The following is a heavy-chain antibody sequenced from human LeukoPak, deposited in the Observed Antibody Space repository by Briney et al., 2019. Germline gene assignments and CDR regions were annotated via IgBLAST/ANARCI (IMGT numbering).Heavy chain of an antibody. CDR1: GGTFNSYV. CDR2: IIPVFGSS. CDR3: VRDSASTVSTLFY. D-gene: IGHD4-11*01. V-gene: IGHV1-69*05. J-gene: IGHJ4*02. Sequence: GASVKVSCKTAGGTFNSYVISWVRQAPGQGLEWVGGIIPVFGSSDYAQNFQGRLTITTDESTNTAYMELSGLRYEDTAVYYCVRDSASTVSTLFYWGQGTLVTVSS.